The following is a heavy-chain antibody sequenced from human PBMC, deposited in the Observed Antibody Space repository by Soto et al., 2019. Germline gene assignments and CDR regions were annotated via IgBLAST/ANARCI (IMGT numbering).Heavy chain of an antibody. CDR1: GITFNNFA. D-gene: IGHD3-3*01. J-gene: IGHJ4*02. Sequence: PGESLKISCAASGITFNNFAMTWVRQAPGEGLEWVSGISSGGGTTYYADSVKGRFTISRDNSNNMLYLEMNNLRVEDTAIYYCAKPLWSGSKDDYWGQGTQVTVSS. V-gene: IGHV3-23*01. CDR3: AKPLWSGSKDDY. CDR2: ISSGGGTT.